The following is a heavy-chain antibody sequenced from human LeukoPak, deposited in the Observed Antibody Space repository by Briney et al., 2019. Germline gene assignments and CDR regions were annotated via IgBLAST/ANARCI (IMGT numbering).Heavy chain of an antibody. CDR3: ARDSCSGSYCSVAFDI. D-gene: IGHD1-26*01. J-gene: IGHJ3*02. V-gene: IGHV4-4*07. CDR2: IYTSGST. Sequence: SETLSLTCTVSGGSISSYYWSWIRQPAGKGLEWIGRIYTSGSTNYNPSLKSRVTISVDTSKNQFSLKLSSVTAADTAVYYCARDSCSGSYCSVAFDIWGQGTMVTVSS. CDR1: GGSISSYY.